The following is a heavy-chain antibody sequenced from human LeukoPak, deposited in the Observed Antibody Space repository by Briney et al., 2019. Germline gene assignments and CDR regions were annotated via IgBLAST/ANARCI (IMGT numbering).Heavy chain of an antibody. Sequence: QPGGSRRLSCAASGFTFSSYGMHWVRQAPDKGLEWVAFIRYDGSNKHYADSVKGRFTISRDNSMNTLYLQMNSLRADDTAVYYCAKGYWSGYSFDNWFDPWGQGTLVTVSS. V-gene: IGHV3-30*02. CDR2: IRYDGSNK. D-gene: IGHD3-3*01. CDR1: GFTFSSYG. CDR3: AKGYWSGYSFDNWFDP. J-gene: IGHJ5*02.